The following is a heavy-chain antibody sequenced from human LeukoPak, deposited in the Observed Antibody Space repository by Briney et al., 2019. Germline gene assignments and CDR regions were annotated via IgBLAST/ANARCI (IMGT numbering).Heavy chain of an antibody. D-gene: IGHD4-17*01. CDR3: ANSGDYQYFDY. CDR2: LSPDGSAT. V-gene: IGHV3-74*01. CDR1: GFTFSRHW. J-gene: IGHJ4*02. Sequence: GGSLRLSCAASGFTFSRHWMHWVRQSPGKGLMWVSHLSPDGSATNYADSVKGRFTISRDNAKNTLYLQMNSLKTDDTAVYYCANSGDYQYFDYWGQGTPVTVSS.